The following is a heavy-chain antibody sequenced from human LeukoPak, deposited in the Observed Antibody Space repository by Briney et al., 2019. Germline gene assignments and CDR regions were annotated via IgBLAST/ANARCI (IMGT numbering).Heavy chain of an antibody. D-gene: IGHD6-6*01. CDR3: ARQGGYSSSPLDY. V-gene: IGHV4-4*09. Sequence: SETLSLTCTVSGGSISSYYWNWIRQPPGKGLEWIGYIYTSGSTNYNPSLKSRVTISVDTSKNQFSLKLSSVTAADTAVYYCARQGGYSSSPLDYWGQGALVTVSS. J-gene: IGHJ4*02. CDR1: GGSISSYY. CDR2: IYTSGST.